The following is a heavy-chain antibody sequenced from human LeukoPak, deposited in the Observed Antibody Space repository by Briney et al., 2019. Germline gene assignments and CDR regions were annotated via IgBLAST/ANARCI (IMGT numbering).Heavy chain of an antibody. Sequence: GGSLRLSCAASGFTFSGHSMNWVRQAPGKGLEWVAVIWYDGSNKYYADSVKGRFTISRDNSKNTLYLQMNSLRAEDTAVYYCARELPPVVTYYFDYWGQGTLVTVSS. D-gene: IGHD3-22*01. CDR1: GFTFSGHS. CDR2: IWYDGSNK. V-gene: IGHV3-33*08. CDR3: ARELPPVVTYYFDY. J-gene: IGHJ4*02.